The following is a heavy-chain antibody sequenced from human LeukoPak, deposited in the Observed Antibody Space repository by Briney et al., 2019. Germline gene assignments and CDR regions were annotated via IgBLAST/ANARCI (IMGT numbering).Heavy chain of an antibody. CDR1: GFTFSSCW. CDR2: IKQDGSEK. Sequence: GGSLRLSCAASGFTFSSCWMSWVRQARGKGREGVASIKQDGSEKYYVDSVKGRFTISRDNAKNSLYLQMNSLRAEDTAVYYCATRSGWYLRSFDFWSQGTLVTVSS. CDR3: ATRSGWYLRSFDF. J-gene: IGHJ4*02. D-gene: IGHD6-19*01. V-gene: IGHV3-7*01.